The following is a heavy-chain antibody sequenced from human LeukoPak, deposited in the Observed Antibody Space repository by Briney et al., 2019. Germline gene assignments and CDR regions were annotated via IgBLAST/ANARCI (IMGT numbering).Heavy chain of an antibody. CDR1: GGSISSYY. V-gene: IGHV4-39*01. D-gene: IGHD6-13*01. CDR3: ASPLGSHRYYYYYGMDV. CDR2: IYYSGST. J-gene: IGHJ6*02. Sequence: SETLSLTCTVSGGSISSYYWGWIRQPPGKGLEWIGSIYYSGSTYYNPSLKSRVTISVDTSKNQFSLKLSSVTAADTAVYYCASPLGSHRYYYYYGMDVWGQGTTVTVSS.